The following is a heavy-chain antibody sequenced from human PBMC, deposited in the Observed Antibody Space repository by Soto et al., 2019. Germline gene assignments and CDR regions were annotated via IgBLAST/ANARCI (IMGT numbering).Heavy chain of an antibody. CDR3: ARDRRYCSSTSCYRVIDY. CDR2: INAGNGNT. CDR1: GYTFTSYA. J-gene: IGHJ4*02. Sequence: QVQLVQSGAEVKKPGASVKVSCKASGYTFTSYAMHWVRQAPGQRLEWMGWINAGNGNTKYSQKFQGRVTITRDTSASTAYMELSSLRSEDTAVYYCARDRRYCSSTSCYRVIDYWGQGTLVTVSS. D-gene: IGHD2-2*02. V-gene: IGHV1-3*01.